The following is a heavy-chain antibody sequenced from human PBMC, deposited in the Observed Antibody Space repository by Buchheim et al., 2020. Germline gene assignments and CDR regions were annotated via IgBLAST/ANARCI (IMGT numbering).Heavy chain of an antibody. Sequence: EVQLVESGGGLVKPGGSLRLSCAASGFTFSSYSMNWVRQAPGKGLEWVSSISSSSSYIYYADSVKGRFTISRDNAKNSLYLQMNSLRAEDTAVYYCARDGERIVGATGEGSFDYWGQGTL. J-gene: IGHJ4*02. CDR1: GFTFSSYS. CDR2: ISSSSSYI. V-gene: IGHV3-21*01. D-gene: IGHD1-26*01. CDR3: ARDGERIVGATGEGSFDY.